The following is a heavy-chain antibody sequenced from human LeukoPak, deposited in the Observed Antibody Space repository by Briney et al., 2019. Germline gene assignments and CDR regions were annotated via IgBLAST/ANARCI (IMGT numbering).Heavy chain of an antibody. CDR2: ISAYNGNT. Sequence: ASVTVSCKASGYTFTSYGISWVRQAPGQGLEWMGWISAYNGNTNYAQKLQGRVTMTTDTSTSTAYKELRSLRSDDTAVYYCARDFGQGLLHDYYYGMDVWGRGTTVTVSS. CDR3: ARDFGQGLLHDYYYGMDV. CDR1: GYTFTSYG. J-gene: IGHJ6*02. V-gene: IGHV1-18*01. D-gene: IGHD3-22*01.